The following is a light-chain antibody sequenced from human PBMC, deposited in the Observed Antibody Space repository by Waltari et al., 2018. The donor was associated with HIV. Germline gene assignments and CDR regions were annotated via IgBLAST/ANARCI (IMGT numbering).Light chain of an antibody. J-gene: IGKJ2*01. CDR2: WAS. V-gene: IGKV4-1*01. CDR3: QQYYSTPYT. CDR1: QSVLYSSNNKNY. Sequence: DIVMTQSPDSLAVSLGERATINCKSSQSVLYSSNNKNYLAWYQQKPGQPPKLLIYWASTRESGVPDRFSGSGSGTDFTLTISSLQAEDVAVYSCQQYYSTPYTFGQGTKLEI.